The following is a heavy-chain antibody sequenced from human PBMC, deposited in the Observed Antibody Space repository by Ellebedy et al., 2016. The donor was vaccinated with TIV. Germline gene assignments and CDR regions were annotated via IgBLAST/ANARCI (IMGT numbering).Heavy chain of an antibody. V-gene: IGHV3-23*01. CDR3: AKIGPRNCTSTSCWFDP. CDR2: ISADGVTT. D-gene: IGHD2-2*01. J-gene: IGHJ5*02. Sequence: GESLKTSXAASGFTFTTYAMGWARQAPGKGRDWVSAISADGVTTFYADSVTGRFTISRDNSKNTLFLQMNSLRAEDTAIYYCAKIGPRNCTSTSCWFDPWGQGNLVTVSS. CDR1: GFTFTTYA.